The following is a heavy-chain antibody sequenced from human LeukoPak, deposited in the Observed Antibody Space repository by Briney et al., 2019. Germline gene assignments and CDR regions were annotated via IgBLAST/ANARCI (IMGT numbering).Heavy chain of an antibody. D-gene: IGHD4-17*01. CDR3: ARAYGDYAYFDL. CDR2: IYYSGST. CDR1: GVSLSGYS. Sequence: SPSETLSLTCAVYGVSLSGYSWSWIRQPPGKGLEWIGYIYYSGSTYYNPSLKSRVTISVDTSKNQFSLKLSSVTAADTAVYYCARAYGDYAYFDLWGRGTLVTVSS. J-gene: IGHJ2*01. V-gene: IGHV4-30-4*07.